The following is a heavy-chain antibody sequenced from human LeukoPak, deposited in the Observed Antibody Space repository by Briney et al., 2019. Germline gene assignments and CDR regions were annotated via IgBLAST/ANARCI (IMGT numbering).Heavy chain of an antibody. CDR1: GFTFSSYA. D-gene: IGHD2-15*01. J-gene: IGHJ4*02. V-gene: IGHV3-23*01. Sequence: PGGSLRLSCAASGFTFSSYAMSWVRQAPGKGLEWVSGISGSGGSTYYADSVKGRFTISRDNSKNTLYLQMNSLRAEDTAVYYCAKGPYCSGGSCYFRWLDYWGQGTLVTVSS. CDR2: ISGSGGST. CDR3: AKGPYCSGGSCYFRWLDY.